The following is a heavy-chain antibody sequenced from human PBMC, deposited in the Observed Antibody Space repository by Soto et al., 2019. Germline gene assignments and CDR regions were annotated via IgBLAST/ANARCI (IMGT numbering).Heavy chain of an antibody. V-gene: IGHV3-74*01. CDR2: IDTDGGGT. J-gene: IGHJ4*02. CDR3: AREQYYYDSSGYYDLDY. D-gene: IGHD3-22*01. Sequence: GGSLRLSCAASGFTLGSHRIHWVRQPPGKGLEWVSRIDTDGGGTSYADSVKGRFTISTDNAKNTVYLQMNSLRAEDTAVYYCAREQYYYDSSGYYDLDYWGQGTLVTVSS. CDR1: GFTLGSHR.